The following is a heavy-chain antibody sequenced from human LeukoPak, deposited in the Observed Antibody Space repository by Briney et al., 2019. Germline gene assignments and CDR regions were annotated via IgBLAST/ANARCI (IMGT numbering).Heavy chain of an antibody. D-gene: IGHD3-10*01. CDR2: TRSKANGYTT. J-gene: IGHJ4*02. CDR1: GFTFSDHN. CDR3: GRAVIGRYYYVDY. Sequence: PGGSLRLSCAASGFTFSDHNMDWVRQAPGKGLEWVGRTRSKANGYTTDYAASVKGRFTISRDDSKNSLYLQMNSLKTEDTAVYYCGRAVIGRYYYVDYWGQGTLVTVSS. V-gene: IGHV3-72*01.